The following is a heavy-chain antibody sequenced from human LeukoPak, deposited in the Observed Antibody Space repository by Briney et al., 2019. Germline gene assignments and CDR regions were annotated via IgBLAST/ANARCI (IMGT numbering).Heavy chain of an antibody. CDR2: IYYSGST. CDR3: ARARAEGDYGSNYYGMDV. V-gene: IGHV4-59*01. J-gene: IGHJ6*02. D-gene: IGHD4/OR15-4a*01. Sequence: SETLSLTCTVSGVSISTYYWSWIRQPPGKGLEWLGYIYYSGSTNYNPSLKSRVTISVDTSKNQFSLKLSSVTAADTAVYYCARARAEGDYGSNYYGMDVWGQGTTVTVSS. CDR1: GVSISTYY.